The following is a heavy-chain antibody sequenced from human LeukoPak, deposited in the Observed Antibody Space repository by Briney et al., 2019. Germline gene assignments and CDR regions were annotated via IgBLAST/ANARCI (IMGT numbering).Heavy chain of an antibody. CDR1: GGSISSGGYY. Sequence: SQTLSLTCTVSGGSISSGGYYWSWIRQHPGKGLEWIGYIYYSGSTYYNPSLKSRVTISVDTSKNQFSLKLSSVTAADTAVYYCARGIVVAPAADPPALVWFDPWGQGTLVTVSS. CDR3: ARGIVVAPAADPPALVWFDP. J-gene: IGHJ5*02. CDR2: IYYSGST. D-gene: IGHD2-2*01. V-gene: IGHV4-31*03.